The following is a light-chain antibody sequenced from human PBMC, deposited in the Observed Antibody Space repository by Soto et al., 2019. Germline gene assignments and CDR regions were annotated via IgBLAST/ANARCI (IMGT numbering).Light chain of an antibody. J-gene: IGKJ2*01. CDR3: QHYNVYYMYT. CDR1: QNINNW. Sequence: IQMTQAPSTLSASVGYRVIITGRVSQNINNWLDWFQQKPGEAPKLLLYDASTLESGVPSRFSGSGSGTEFTLTISSLQPADYATYSCQHYNVYYMYTFGQGTKVDIK. CDR2: DAS. V-gene: IGKV1-5*01.